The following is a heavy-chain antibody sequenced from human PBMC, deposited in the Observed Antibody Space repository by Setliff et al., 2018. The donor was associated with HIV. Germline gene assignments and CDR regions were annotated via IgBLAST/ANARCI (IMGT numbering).Heavy chain of an antibody. CDR2: IYYSGST. V-gene: IGHV4-30-4*08. CDR1: GGSISSGDYY. Sequence: SETLSLTCTVSGGSISSGDYYWSWIRQPPGKGLEWIGYIYYSGSTYYNPSLKSRVTISVDTSKNQFSLKLSSVTAADTAVYYCARGRTLYSGYHYYYYYGMDVWGQGTTVTVSS. J-gene: IGHJ6*02. CDR3: ARGRTLYSGYHYYYYYGMDV. D-gene: IGHD5-12*01.